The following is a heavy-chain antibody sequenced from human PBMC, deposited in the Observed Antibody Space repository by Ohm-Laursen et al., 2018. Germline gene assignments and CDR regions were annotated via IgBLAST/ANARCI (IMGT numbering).Heavy chain of an antibody. CDR2: IYYSGSA. CDR3: EAGSSTGY. Sequence: SQTLSLTCTVSGGSISSYYWSWIRQPPGKGLEWIGYIYYSGSANYNPSLKSRVTISVDTSKNQFSLKLSSVTAADTAVYYCEAGSSTGYWGQGTLVTVSS. V-gene: IGHV4-59*08. CDR1: GGSISSYY. J-gene: IGHJ4*02. D-gene: IGHD2-15*01.